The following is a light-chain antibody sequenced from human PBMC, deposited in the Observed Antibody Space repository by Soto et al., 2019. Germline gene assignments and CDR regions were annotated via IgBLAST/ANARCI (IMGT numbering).Light chain of an antibody. Sequence: QPVLTQSPSASASLGASVKLTCTLSSGHSIYDIAWHQQRPEKGPRYLMKLNSDGSHSKGDGIPDRFSGSSSEAERYLTISSLQSEDEADYYCQTWGNGIFVVFGGGTKLTVL. V-gene: IGLV4-69*01. CDR1: SGHSIYD. CDR3: QTWGNGIFVV. CDR2: LNSDGSH. J-gene: IGLJ2*01.